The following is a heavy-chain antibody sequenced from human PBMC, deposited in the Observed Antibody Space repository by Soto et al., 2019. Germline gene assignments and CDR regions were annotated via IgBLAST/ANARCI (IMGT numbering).Heavy chain of an antibody. CDR1: GFTFTNYA. CDR2: ISRSGSST. J-gene: IGHJ3*01. V-gene: IGHV3-48*01. D-gene: IGHD4-17*01. CDR3: ARDVYGEDAFGL. Sequence: GGSLRLSCAPSGFTFTNYAMTWVRQAPGKGLEWVSCISRSGSSTYYADSVKGRFTISRDNAKNSLYLQMNRLRVEDTAVYFCARDVYGEDAFGLWGQGTMVTVSS.